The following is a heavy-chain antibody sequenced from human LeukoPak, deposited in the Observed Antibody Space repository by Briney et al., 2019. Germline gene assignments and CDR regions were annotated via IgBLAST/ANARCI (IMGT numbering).Heavy chain of an antibody. Sequence: GGSLRLSCAASGLTFWNSAMSWVRRAPGKGLEWVSTISGFGGETFYADSVKGRFTISRGHSKNTVYLQMNSLRVEDTAVYYCARPNYYDASGYYYFDYWGQGTLVTVSS. CDR3: ARPNYYDASGYYYFDY. CDR1: GLTFWNSA. D-gene: IGHD3-22*01. CDR2: ISGFGGET. V-gene: IGHV3-23*01. J-gene: IGHJ4*02.